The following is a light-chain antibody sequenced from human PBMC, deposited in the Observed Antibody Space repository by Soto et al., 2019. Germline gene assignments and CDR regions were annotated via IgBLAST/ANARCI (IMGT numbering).Light chain of an antibody. Sequence: EIVLTPSPATLSLSPVERANLSCRASQSVSSYLAWYQQKPGQAPRLLIYDASNRATGIPARFSGSGSGTDFTLTISSLEPEDFAVYYCQQRSNWPPWTFGQGNKGDIK. CDR3: QQRSNWPPWT. V-gene: IGKV3-11*01. CDR2: DAS. CDR1: QSVSSY. J-gene: IGKJ1*01.